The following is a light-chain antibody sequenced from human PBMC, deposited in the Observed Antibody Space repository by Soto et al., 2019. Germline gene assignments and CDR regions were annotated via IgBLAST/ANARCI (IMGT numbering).Light chain of an antibody. V-gene: IGKV3-15*01. Sequence: EIVMTQSPATLSVSPGERATLSCRASQSVSSNLAWYEQKPGQAPRLLIYGASTRATRIPGRFSGSGSGTEFTLTISGLQYEDFAVYYCQQYNNWPPWTFGQGTKLEIK. CDR1: QSVSSN. CDR2: GAS. CDR3: QQYNNWPPWT. J-gene: IGKJ2*02.